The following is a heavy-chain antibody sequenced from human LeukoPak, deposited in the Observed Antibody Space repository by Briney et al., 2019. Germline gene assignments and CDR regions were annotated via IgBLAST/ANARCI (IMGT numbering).Heavy chain of an antibody. CDR2: INPSGGST. CDR3: ATYGYARAFDI. V-gene: IGHV1-46*01. J-gene: IGHJ3*02. CDR1: GYTFTSYY. D-gene: IGHD5-12*01. Sequence: ASVKVSCKASGYTFTSYYMHWVRQAPGQGLEWMGIINPSGGSTSYAQKFQGRVTMTEDTSTDTAYMELSSLRSEDTAVYYCATYGYARAFDIWGQGTMVTVSS.